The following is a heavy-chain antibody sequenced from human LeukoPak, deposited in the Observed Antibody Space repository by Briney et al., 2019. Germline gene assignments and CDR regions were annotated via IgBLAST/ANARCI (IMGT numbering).Heavy chain of an antibody. CDR2: IYSGGST. D-gene: IGHD3-16*01. CDR1: GFTVSSNY. CDR3: ARLRRYYYYMDV. J-gene: IGHJ6*03. V-gene: IGHV3-53*01. Sequence: GGSLRLSCAASGFTVSSNYMSWVRQAPGKGLEWVSVIYSGGSTYYADSVKGRFTISRDNSKNTLYLQMNSLRAEDTAVYYCARLRRYYYYMDVWGKGTTVTVSS.